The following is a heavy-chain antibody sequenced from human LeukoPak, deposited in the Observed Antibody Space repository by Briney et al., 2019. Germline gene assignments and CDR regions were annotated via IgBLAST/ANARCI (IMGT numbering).Heavy chain of an antibody. CDR3: ARGLLKITGTTAVSDY. J-gene: IGHJ4*02. V-gene: IGHV1-2*02. D-gene: IGHD1-20*01. Sequence: GASVTVSCKASGYTFTGYYMHWVRQAPGQGLEWMGWINPNSGGTNYAQKFQGRVTMTRDTSISTAYMELSRLRSDDTAVYYCARGLLKITGTTAVSDYWGQGTLVTVSS. CDR2: INPNSGGT. CDR1: GYTFTGYY.